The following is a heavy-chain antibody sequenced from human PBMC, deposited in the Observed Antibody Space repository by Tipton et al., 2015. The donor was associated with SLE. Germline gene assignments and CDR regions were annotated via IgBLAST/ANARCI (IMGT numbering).Heavy chain of an antibody. V-gene: IGHV3-21*01. D-gene: IGHD3-10*01. CDR3: ARSGSGFDY. CDR2: ITSSSNYI. Sequence: SLRLSCAASGFTFSDYTMNWVRQAPGKGLEWVSSITSSSNYIYYADSVKGRFTISRDNAKSSLYLQMNSLRAEDTAVYYCARSGSGFDYWGRGTLVTVSS. J-gene: IGHJ4*02. CDR1: GFTFSDYT.